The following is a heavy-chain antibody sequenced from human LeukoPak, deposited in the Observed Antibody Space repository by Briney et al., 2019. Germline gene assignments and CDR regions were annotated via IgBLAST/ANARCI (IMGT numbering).Heavy chain of an antibody. J-gene: IGHJ4*02. CDR3: ARGKPPKNSFDY. CDR1: GGSISSSSYY. V-gene: IGHV4-39*07. D-gene: IGHD1/OR15-1a*01. CDR2: IHYSGST. Sequence: SETLSLTCTVSGGSISSSSYYWGWIRQPPGKGLEWIGNIHYSGSTYYNPSLKSRVTISVDTSKNQFSLKLSSVTAADTAMYYCARGKPPKNSFDYWGQGTLVTVSS.